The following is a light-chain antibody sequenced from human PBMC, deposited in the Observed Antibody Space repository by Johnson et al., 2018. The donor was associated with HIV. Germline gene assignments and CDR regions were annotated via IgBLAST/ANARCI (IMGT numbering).Light chain of an antibody. Sequence: QAVLTQPPSVSAAPGRKVTFSCSGTTSNIGINYFSWYNPLPGPAPKLLSYENKNQPPGILNRSSGPNSAPSAPRPSTGPRTGDEGDYYSATWSGSLNFGTGTKVTVL. J-gene: IGLJ1*01. V-gene: IGLV1-51*02. CDR3: ATWSGSLN. CDR2: ENK. CDR1: TSNIGINY.